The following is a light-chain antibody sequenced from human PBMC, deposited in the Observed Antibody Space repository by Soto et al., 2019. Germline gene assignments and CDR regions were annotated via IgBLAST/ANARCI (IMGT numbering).Light chain of an antibody. V-gene: IGLV2-11*01. CDR3: CSYAGSYTVV. J-gene: IGLJ3*02. CDR2: DVS. CDR1: SSDVGGYNY. Sequence: QPVLTQPRSVSGSPGQSVTISCTGTSSDVGGYNYVSWYQQHPGKAPKLMIYDVSKRPSGVPDRFSGSKSGNTASLTISGLQPEDEADYYCCSYAGSYTVVFGGGTKVTVL.